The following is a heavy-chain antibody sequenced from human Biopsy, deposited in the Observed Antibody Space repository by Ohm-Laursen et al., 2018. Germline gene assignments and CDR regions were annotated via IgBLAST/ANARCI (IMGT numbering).Heavy chain of an antibody. V-gene: IGHV4-39*02. CDR2: IFYRGST. Sequence: VTLSLTCAVSGDSISNNNYYWGWIRQPPGKGLEWIGSIFYRGSTHYKPSPKSRVNISVYTTKNQFSLKLNSVTAADTAVYYCARDSGILNYGNFKYYHYYGMDVWGQGTKVTVSS. CDR3: ARDSGILNYGNFKYYHYYGMDV. D-gene: IGHD4-11*01. J-gene: IGHJ6*02. CDR1: GDSISNNNYY.